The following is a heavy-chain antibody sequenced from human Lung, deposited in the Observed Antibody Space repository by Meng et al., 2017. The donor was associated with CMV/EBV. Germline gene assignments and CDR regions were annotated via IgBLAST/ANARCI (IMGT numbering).Heavy chain of an antibody. V-gene: IGHV4-4*02. Sequence: RRWGPGLGLVTPSGTLALTCGVSGVSISSNIRWTWVRQPPGKGLEWIGDIDDSGSTNYHPSLNSRISISLDKSKNHFSLKVNSVTAADTAVYYCARGKQDAWELLAYWGQGALVTVSS. J-gene: IGHJ4*02. CDR2: IDDSGST. D-gene: IGHD1-26*01. CDR1: GVSISSNIR. CDR3: ARGKQDAWELLAY.